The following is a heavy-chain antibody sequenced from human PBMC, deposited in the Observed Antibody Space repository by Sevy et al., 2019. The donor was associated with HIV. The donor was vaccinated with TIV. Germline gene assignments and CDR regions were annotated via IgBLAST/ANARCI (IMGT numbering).Heavy chain of an antibody. V-gene: IGHV1-2*02. CDR3: ARSEDYYDSSGYSQPFDY. Sequence: ASVKVSCKASGYTFTGYYMHWVRQAPGQGLEWMGWINPNSGGTNYAQKFQGRVTMTRDTSISTAYMELSRLRSDDTAVYYCARSEDYYDSSGYSQPFDYWGQRTTVTVSS. CDR2: INPNSGGT. D-gene: IGHD3-22*01. J-gene: IGHJ4*02. CDR1: GYTFTGYY.